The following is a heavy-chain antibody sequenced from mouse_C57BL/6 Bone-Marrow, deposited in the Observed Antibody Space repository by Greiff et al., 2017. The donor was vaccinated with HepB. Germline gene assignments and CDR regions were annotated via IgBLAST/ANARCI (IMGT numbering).Heavy chain of an antibody. CDR3: AREGYYYGSSLGY. J-gene: IGHJ2*01. D-gene: IGHD1-1*01. CDR2: IYPRSGNT. CDR1: GYTFTSYG. V-gene: IGHV1-81*01. Sequence: QVQLQQSGAELARSGASVKLSCKASGYTFTSYGISWVKQRTGQGLEWIGEIYPRSGNTYYNEKFKGKATLTADKSSSTAYMELRSLTSEDSAVYFCAREGYYYGSSLGYWGQGTTLTVSS.